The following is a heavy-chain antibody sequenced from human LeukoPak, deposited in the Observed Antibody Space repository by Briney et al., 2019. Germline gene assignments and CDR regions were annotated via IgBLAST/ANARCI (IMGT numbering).Heavy chain of an antibody. D-gene: IGHD6-19*01. CDR2: IGTAGDT. J-gene: IGHJ4*02. V-gene: IGHV3-13*01. CDR1: GFTFSRYD. CDR3: AGAGSETQWRAFDF. Sequence: PGGSLRLSCAASGFTFSRYDMHWVRQATGKGLEWVSGIGTAGDTYYAGSVKGQFTISRENAKNSLYLQMNSLTAGDTAVYYCAGAGSETQWRAFDFWGQGALVTVFS.